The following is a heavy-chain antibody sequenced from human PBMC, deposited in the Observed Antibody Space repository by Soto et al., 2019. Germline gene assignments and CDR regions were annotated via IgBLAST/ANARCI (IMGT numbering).Heavy chain of an antibody. D-gene: IGHD2-2*01. Sequence: QVQVMQSGAEVKKPGASVKVSCKASGYTFTSHGISWVRQAPGQGLEWMGGISTYNGNTNYAQKLQGRVTKTTDTSTSTADMELRSLRSDDTAVYYCGRDLYQSVFYSGMDVWGQGTTVTVSS. CDR3: GRDLYQSVFYSGMDV. J-gene: IGHJ6*02. CDR1: GYTFTSHG. CDR2: ISTYNGNT. V-gene: IGHV1-18*01.